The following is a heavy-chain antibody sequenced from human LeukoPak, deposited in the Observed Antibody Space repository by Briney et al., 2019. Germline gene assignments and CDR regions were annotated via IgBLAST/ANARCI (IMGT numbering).Heavy chain of an antibody. J-gene: IGHJ4*02. Sequence: PGGSLRLSCAASGFTFSSYAMSWVRQAPGKGLEWVGRIKSKTDGGTTDYAAPVKGRFTISRDDSKNTLYLQMNSLRTEDTAVYYCITDDFTLVRGVIIDYWGQGTLVTVSS. CDR3: ITDDFTLVRGVIIDY. V-gene: IGHV3-15*01. CDR2: IKSKTDGGTT. D-gene: IGHD3-10*01. CDR1: GFTFSSYA.